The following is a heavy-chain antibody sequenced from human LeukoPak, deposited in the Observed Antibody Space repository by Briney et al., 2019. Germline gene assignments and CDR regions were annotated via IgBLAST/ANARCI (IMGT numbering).Heavy chain of an antibody. CDR2: FYHGGST. V-gene: IGHV4-38-2*02. CDR3: ARDASSGWHYFDY. D-gene: IGHD6-19*01. J-gene: IGHJ4*02. CDR1: GYSISTGYY. Sequence: SETLSLTCTVSGYSISTGYYWDWIRQPPGKGLEWIGTFYHGGSTYYNSSLKSRVTISVDTSKNQFSLNLTSVTAADTAVYYCARDASSGWHYFDYWGQGTLVTVSS.